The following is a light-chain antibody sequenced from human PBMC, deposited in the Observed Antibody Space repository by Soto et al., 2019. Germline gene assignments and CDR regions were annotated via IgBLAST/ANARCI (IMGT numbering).Light chain of an antibody. Sequence: QSVLTQPPSVSGAPGQRVTISCTGRSSNIGAGYDVHWYQQLPGRAPKLLISGNTNRPSGVPDRFSGSKSGTSASLAITGLQAEDEADYYCQSYDSTLSGVVFGGGTKVTVL. CDR3: QSYDSTLSGVV. CDR1: SSNIGAGYD. CDR2: GNT. V-gene: IGLV1-40*01. J-gene: IGLJ2*01.